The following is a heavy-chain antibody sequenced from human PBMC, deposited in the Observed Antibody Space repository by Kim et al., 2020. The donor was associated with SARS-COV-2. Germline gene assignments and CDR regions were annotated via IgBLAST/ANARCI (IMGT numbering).Heavy chain of an antibody. CDR3: ARGAYYYDSSGYYYDY. V-gene: IGHV3-11*06. J-gene: IGHJ4*02. D-gene: IGHD3-22*01. Sequence: SVKGRFTISRDNAKNALYLQMNGLRAEDTAVYYCARGAYYYDSSGYYYDYWGQGTLVTVSS.